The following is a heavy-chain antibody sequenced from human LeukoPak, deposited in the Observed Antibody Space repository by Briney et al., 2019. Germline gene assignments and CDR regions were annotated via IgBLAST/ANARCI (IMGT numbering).Heavy chain of an antibody. D-gene: IGHD4-17*01. V-gene: IGHV3-23*01. CDR2: ISSSGGNT. J-gene: IGHJ4*02. Sequence: PGGSLRLSCTASGFTFSNYAMSWVRQAPGKGLEWVSAISSSGGNTYYAADSVKGRFTISRDNSKNTLYLQMNSLRAEDTTVYYCAKGRQNGDYDGGTIDYWGQGTLVTVSS. CDR1: GFTFSNYA. CDR3: AKGRQNGDYDGGTIDY.